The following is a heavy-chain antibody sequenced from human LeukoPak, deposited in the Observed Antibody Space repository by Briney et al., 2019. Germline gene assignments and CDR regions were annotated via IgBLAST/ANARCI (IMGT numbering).Heavy chain of an antibody. J-gene: IGHJ5*02. V-gene: IGHV4-38-2*01. Sequence: SETLSLTCAVSGYSINSGYYWGWIRQPPGKGLEWIGSIYHSGNTYYNPSLKSRVTISVDTSKKQFSLKLSSVTATDTAVYYCARQEPGNWFDPWGQGTLVTVSS. CDR1: GYSINSGYY. CDR3: ARQEPGNWFDP. D-gene: IGHD1-26*01. CDR2: IYHSGNT.